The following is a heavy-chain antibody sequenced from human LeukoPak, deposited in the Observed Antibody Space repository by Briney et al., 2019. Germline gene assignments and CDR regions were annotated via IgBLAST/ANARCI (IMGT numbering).Heavy chain of an antibody. D-gene: IGHD3-22*01. J-gene: IGHJ4*02. CDR3: ARHYYDSSGYYFDY. CDR2: VSSSSSYI. V-gene: IGHV3-21*01. CDR1: GFTFSSYS. Sequence: KTGGSLRLSCAASGFTFSSYSMNWVRQAPGKGLEWFSSVSSSSSYIYYADSVKGRFTISRDNAKNSLYLQMNSLRAEDTAVYCCARHYYDSSGYYFDYWGQGTLATVSS.